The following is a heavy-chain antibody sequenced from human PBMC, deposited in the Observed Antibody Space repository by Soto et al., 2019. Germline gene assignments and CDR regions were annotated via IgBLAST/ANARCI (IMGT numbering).Heavy chain of an antibody. D-gene: IGHD3-10*01. Sequence: EVQLLESGGGLVQPGGSLRLSCAASGFTFSSYAMSWVRQAPGKGLEWVSGISSSGGSTYYADSVKGRFTISRDNSKNTLYLQMNSLRAEDTAVYYCAKGVGDYGSGSYPFWYWGQGTLVTVSS. J-gene: IGHJ4*02. V-gene: IGHV3-23*01. CDR3: AKGVGDYGSGSYPFWY. CDR1: GFTFSSYA. CDR2: ISSSGGST.